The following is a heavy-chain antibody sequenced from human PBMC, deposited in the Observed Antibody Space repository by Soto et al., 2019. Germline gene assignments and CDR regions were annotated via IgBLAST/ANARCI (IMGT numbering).Heavy chain of an antibody. Sequence: QVQLVESGGGLVKPGGSLRLSCAASGFTFSDYYMSWIRQAPGKGLEWISYISFTGSIIYYADSLKGRFTVSRDNAKNSLYLQMNSLRAEDTAVYYCARVIMATKHFDYWGQGTLVNVSS. D-gene: IGHD5-12*01. CDR2: ISFTGSII. CDR1: GFTFSDYY. V-gene: IGHV3-11*01. J-gene: IGHJ4*02. CDR3: ARVIMATKHFDY.